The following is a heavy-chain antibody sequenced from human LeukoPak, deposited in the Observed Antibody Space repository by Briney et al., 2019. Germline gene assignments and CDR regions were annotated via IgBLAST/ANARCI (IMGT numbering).Heavy chain of an antibody. Sequence: GGSLRLSCAASGFTFSSYAMSWVRQAPGKGLEWVSAISGSGGSTYYADSVKGRFTISRDNSKDTLYLQMNSLRAEDTAVYYCARGDSSGYYYFDYWGQGTLVTVSS. CDR1: GFTFSSYA. D-gene: IGHD6-19*01. V-gene: IGHV3-23*01. CDR2: ISGSGGST. CDR3: ARGDSSGYYYFDY. J-gene: IGHJ4*02.